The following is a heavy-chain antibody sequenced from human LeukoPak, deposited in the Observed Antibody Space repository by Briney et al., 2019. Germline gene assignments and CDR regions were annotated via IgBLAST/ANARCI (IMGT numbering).Heavy chain of an antibody. CDR2: INHSGST. CDR3: ANTARIAGLFDY. CDR1: GGSFSGYY. Sequence: SETLSLTCAVYGGSFSGYYWSWIRQPLGNGLEWIGEINHSGSTNYNPSLKSRVTISVDTSKNQFSLKLSSVTAADTAVYYCANTARIAGLFDYWGQGTLVTVSS. V-gene: IGHV4-34*01. J-gene: IGHJ4*02. D-gene: IGHD6-13*01.